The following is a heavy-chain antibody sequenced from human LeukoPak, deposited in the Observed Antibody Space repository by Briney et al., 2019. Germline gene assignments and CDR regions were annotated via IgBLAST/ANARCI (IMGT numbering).Heavy chain of an antibody. Sequence: SETLSLTCAVYGGSFSGYYWSWIRQPPGKGLEWIGEINHSGSTNYNPSLKSRVTISVDTSKNQFSLKLSSVTAADTAVYYCARGGGSGDYHDAFDIWGQGTMVTVSS. D-gene: IGHD4-17*01. V-gene: IGHV4-34*01. J-gene: IGHJ3*02. CDR2: INHSGST. CDR1: GGSFSGYY. CDR3: ARGGGSGDYHDAFDI.